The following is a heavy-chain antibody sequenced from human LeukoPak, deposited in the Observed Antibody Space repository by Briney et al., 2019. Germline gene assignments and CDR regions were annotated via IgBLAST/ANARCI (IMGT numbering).Heavy chain of an antibody. CDR1: GFTFSSYW. J-gene: IGHJ4*02. CDR2: IKQDGSEK. Sequence: GGSLRLSCAASGFTFSSYWMSWVRQAPGKGLEWVANIKQDGSEKYYVDSVKGRFTISRDNAKNSLYLQMNSLRAEDTAVYYCARVYSSGWRYFDYWGQGTLVTVSS. V-gene: IGHV3-7*01. CDR3: ARVYSSGWRYFDY. D-gene: IGHD6-19*01.